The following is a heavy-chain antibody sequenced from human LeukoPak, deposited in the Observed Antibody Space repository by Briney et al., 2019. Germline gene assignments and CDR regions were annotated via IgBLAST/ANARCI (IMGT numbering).Heavy chain of an antibody. J-gene: IGHJ4*02. D-gene: IGHD3-10*01. Sequence: SETLSLTCAVSGGSISSSNWWSWSRQPPGKWLEWIGEIYHSGSTNYNPSLKSRVTISVDKSKNQFSLKLSSVTAADTAVYYCAREDYRSGSVDYWGQGTLVTVSS. CDR2: IYHSGST. CDR3: AREDYRSGSVDY. CDR1: GGSISSSNW. V-gene: IGHV4-4*02.